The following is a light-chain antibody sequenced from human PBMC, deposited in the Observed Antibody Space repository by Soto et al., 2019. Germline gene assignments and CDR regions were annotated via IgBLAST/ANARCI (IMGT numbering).Light chain of an antibody. J-gene: IGKJ1*01. CDR2: DTS. CDR1: QTAGNTY. V-gene: IGKV3-20*01. Sequence: EIELTQSPGTLSLSPGERATLSCRASQTAGNTYLAWYQQKPGQAPRLLIYDTSSRATGIPDRFSGSGSGTEFTLTIDRVEPEDFAVYYCQQYGSSRTFGQGTKVGVK. CDR3: QQYGSSRT.